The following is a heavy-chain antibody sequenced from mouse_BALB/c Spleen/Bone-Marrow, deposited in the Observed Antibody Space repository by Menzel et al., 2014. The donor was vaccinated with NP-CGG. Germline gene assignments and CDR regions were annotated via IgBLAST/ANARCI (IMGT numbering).Heavy chain of an antibody. J-gene: IGHJ3*01. CDR3: ARHGDYYGSSLFAY. Sequence: EVKLVEPGGGLVQPGESLKLSCESNEYEFPSHDMSWVRKTPEKRLELVAAINSDGGSTYYPDTMERRFIISRDNSKKTLYLQMSGLRSEGTAFYYCARHGDYYGSSLFAYWGQGTLVTVSA. CDR1: EYEFPSHD. D-gene: IGHD1-1*01. V-gene: IGHV5-2*01. CDR2: INSDGGST.